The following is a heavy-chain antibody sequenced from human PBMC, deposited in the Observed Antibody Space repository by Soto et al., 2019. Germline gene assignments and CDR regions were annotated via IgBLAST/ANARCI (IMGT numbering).Heavy chain of an antibody. Sequence: AGGSLRLSCAASGFTSSSYSMNWVRQAPGKGLEWVSSISSSSSYIYYADSVKGRFTISRDNAKNSLYLQMNSLRAEDTAVYYCARSDYDYVWGSYRYTAPYFQHWGQGTLVTVSS. J-gene: IGHJ1*01. D-gene: IGHD3-16*02. V-gene: IGHV3-21*01. CDR3: ARSDYDYVWGSYRYTAPYFQH. CDR2: ISSSSSYI. CDR1: GFTSSSYS.